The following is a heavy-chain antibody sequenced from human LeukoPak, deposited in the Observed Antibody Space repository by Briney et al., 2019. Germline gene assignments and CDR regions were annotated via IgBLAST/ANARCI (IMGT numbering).Heavy chain of an antibody. CDR2: IYYSGST. Sequence: SETLSLTCTVSGGSVSSGNYYWSWIRQPPGKGLEWIGYIYYSGSTNYNPSLKSRVTMSVDTSKNQFSLKLISVTAADTAVFYCARMEAWVVPTGPRGFDPWGQGTLVTVSS. CDR1: GGSVSSGNYY. D-gene: IGHD2-2*01. J-gene: IGHJ5*02. V-gene: IGHV4-61*01. CDR3: ARMEAWVVPTGPRGFDP.